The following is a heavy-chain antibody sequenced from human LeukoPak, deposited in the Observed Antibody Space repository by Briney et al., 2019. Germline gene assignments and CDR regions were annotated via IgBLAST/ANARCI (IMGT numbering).Heavy chain of an antibody. Sequence: SETLSLTCAVYGGSFSGYYWSWIRQPPGKGLEWIGEINHSGSTNYNPSLKSRVTISVDTSKNQFSLKLSSVTAADTAVYYCARRFQGVGLNYYYYYMDVWAKGPRSPSP. J-gene: IGHJ6*03. CDR1: GGSFSGYY. V-gene: IGHV4-34*01. CDR3: ARRFQGVGLNYYYYYMDV. D-gene: IGHD2-15*01. CDR2: INHSGST.